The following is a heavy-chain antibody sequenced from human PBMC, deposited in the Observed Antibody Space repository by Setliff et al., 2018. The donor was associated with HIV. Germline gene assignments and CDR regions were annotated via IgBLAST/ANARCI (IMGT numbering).Heavy chain of an antibody. CDR1: GYTFSNYW. Sequence: GESLKISCKASGYTFSNYWIGWVRQMPGKGLEWMGIIYPGDSDTRYSPSFQGQVTLSADKSINTTYLQWSSLKASDTAMYYCATLVGTNGVVWFDPWGQGTLVTVSS. D-gene: IGHD1-26*01. J-gene: IGHJ5*01. CDR2: IYPGDSDT. CDR3: ATLVGTNGVVWFDP. V-gene: IGHV5-51*01.